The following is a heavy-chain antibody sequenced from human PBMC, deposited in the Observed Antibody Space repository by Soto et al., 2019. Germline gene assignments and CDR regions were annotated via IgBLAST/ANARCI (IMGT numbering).Heavy chain of an antibody. D-gene: IGHD5-18*01. V-gene: IGHV4-30-4*01. CDR1: CGSISSGNYW. J-gene: IGHJ4*01. Sequence: SETLSLTCTVSCGSISSGNYWWSWIGQPPGKGLEWIGFIHYSGSSYYNPSLKSRVTISVDTSKNQFSLKLDSVTAADTAVYYCARDLDTATYFDYWGHGTLVTVSS. CDR3: ARDLDTATYFDY. CDR2: IHYSGSS.